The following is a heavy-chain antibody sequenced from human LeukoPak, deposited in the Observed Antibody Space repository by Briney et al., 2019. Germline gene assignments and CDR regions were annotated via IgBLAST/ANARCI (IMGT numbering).Heavy chain of an antibody. CDR2: IYYSGST. D-gene: IGHD3-16*02. CDR3: ARDRSLDY. J-gene: IGHJ4*02. CDR1: GGSISSYY. Sequence: SETLSLTCTVSGGSISSYYWSWIRQPPGKGLEWIGYIYYSGSTNHNPSLKSRVTISVDTSKNQFSLKLSSVTAADTAVYYCARDRSLDYWGQGTLVTVSS. V-gene: IGHV4-59*01.